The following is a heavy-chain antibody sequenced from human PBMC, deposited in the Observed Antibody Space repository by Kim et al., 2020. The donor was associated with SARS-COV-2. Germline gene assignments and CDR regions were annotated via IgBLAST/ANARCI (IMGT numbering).Heavy chain of an antibody. V-gene: IGHV4-34*01. CDR1: GGSFSGYY. Sequence: SETLSLTCAVYGGSFSGYYWSWIRQPPGKGLEWIGEINHSGSTNYNPSLKSRVTISVDTSKNQFSLKLSSVTAADTAVYYCARAKSYDFWSGTYYYYYY. CDR3: ARAKSYDFWSGTYYYYYY. J-gene: IGHJ6*03. CDR2: INHSGST. D-gene: IGHD3-3*01.